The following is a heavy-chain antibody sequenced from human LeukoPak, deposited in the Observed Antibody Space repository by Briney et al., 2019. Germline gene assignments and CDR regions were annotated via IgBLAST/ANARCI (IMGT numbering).Heavy chain of an antibody. CDR2: IYPGDSET. CDR3: ARHRDSTSYDY. CDR1: GYSFTNYW. Sequence: GESLKISCKGSGYSFTNYWIGWVRQMPGKGLEWMGIIYPGDSETRYSPSFQGQVTISADKSISTAYLQWSSLKASDTAMYYCARHRDSTSYDYWGQGTLVTVSS. D-gene: IGHD6-6*01. J-gene: IGHJ4*02. V-gene: IGHV5-51*01.